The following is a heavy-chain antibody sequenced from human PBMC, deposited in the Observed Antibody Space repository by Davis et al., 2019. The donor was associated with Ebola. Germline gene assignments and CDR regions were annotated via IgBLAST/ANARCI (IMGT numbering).Heavy chain of an antibody. CDR2: IDPSDSYT. J-gene: IGHJ4*02. CDR1: GYSFTNYW. V-gene: IGHV5-10-1*01. D-gene: IGHD3-9*01. CDR3: TRLLTTISPLDR. Sequence: GESLKISCKGSGYSFTNYWINWVRQMPGKGLEWMGRIDPSDSYTRYSPSFQGHVTISADKSISTAYLQWSSLKASDTAMYYCTRLLTTISPLDRWGQGTLVTVSS.